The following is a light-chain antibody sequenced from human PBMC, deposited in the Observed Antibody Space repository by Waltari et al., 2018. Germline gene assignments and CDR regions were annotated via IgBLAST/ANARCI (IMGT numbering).Light chain of an antibody. CDR3: GSFISSTTGI. J-gene: IGLJ2*01. CDR1: SRYVGDYNY. V-gene: IGLV2-14*03. CDR2: DAI. Sequence: QSALTQPDSVSGSPGQSITISFTGPSRYVGDYNYVPWYQQYPGKAPKVIIYDAINRPSGVSNRFSGSKSGNSASLTISGLQAEDEADYYCGSFISSTTGIFGGGTRLTVL.